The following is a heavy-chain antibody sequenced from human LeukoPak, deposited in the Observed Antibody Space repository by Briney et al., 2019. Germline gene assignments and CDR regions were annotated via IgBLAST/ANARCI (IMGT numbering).Heavy chain of an antibody. Sequence: PSETLSLTCTVSGGSINDYYWSWIRQPPGKGLEWICFIYYSGNTNYNPSLKSRVTISLDTSKNQFSLKLSSVTVADTAVYYCARDQAFSYYYYYMDVWGKGTTVTVSS. CDR2: IYYSGNT. CDR1: GGSINDYY. CDR3: ARDQAFSYYYYYMDV. V-gene: IGHV4-59*01. D-gene: IGHD3-3*01. J-gene: IGHJ6*03.